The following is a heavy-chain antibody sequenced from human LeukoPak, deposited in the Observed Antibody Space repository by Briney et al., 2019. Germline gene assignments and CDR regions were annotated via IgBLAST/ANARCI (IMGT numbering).Heavy chain of an antibody. CDR1: GGSISSGGYS. V-gene: IGHV4-30-2*01. CDR2: IYHSGST. J-gene: IGHJ3*02. CDR3: ASAPYDAFDI. Sequence: PSETLSLTCAVSGGSISSGGYSWSWIRQPPGKGLEWIGYIYHSGSTYYNPSLKSRVTISVDRSKNQFSLKLSFVTAADTAVYYCASAPYDAFDIWGQGTMVTVSS.